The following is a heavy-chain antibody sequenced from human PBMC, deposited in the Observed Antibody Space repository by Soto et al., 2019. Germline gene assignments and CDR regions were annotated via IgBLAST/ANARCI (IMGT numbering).Heavy chain of an antibody. D-gene: IGHD6-6*01. CDR1: GFTLSGYA. Sequence: EVQLAESGGGLAQPGGSLRLSCAASGFTLSGYAMDWVRQAPGKGLEYVSGISTNGVGTYYANSVQGRFTISRDNSKNTVYLQMGSLRPEDMAVYYCARRARPDFYYMDVWGKGTTVTVS. J-gene: IGHJ6*03. V-gene: IGHV3-64*01. CDR2: ISTNGVGT. CDR3: ARRARPDFYYMDV.